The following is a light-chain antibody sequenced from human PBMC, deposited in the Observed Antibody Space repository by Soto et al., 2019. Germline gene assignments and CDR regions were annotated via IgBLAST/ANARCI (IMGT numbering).Light chain of an antibody. CDR2: GAS. Sequence: EVVLTQSPDTLSLSPGERATLSCRASQSVSSTFLAWYQQRPGQAPRLLIYGASSRATGIPDRFSGSGSGTDFTLTITRLEPEDFALYYCQQFGTSAMFGQGTKVEIK. CDR1: QSVSSTF. V-gene: IGKV3-20*01. CDR3: QQFGTSAM. J-gene: IGKJ1*01.